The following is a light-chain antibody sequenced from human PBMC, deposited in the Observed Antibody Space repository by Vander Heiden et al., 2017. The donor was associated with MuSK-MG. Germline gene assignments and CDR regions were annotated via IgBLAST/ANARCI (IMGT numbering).Light chain of an antibody. CDR2: DVS. J-gene: IGLJ1*01. Sequence: QSALTQPASVSGSPGQTITISCTGTSSDVGGYNYVSWYQQHPGKAPKLMIYDVSNRPSGVSNRFSGSKSGNTASLTISGLQDEDEADYYCSSYTSSSTLVFGTGTKVTVL. V-gene: IGLV2-14*01. CDR3: SSYTSSSTLV. CDR1: SSDVGGYNY.